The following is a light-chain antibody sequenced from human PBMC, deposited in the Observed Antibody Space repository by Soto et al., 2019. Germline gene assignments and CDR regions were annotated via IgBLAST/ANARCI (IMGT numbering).Light chain of an antibody. J-gene: IGLJ2*01. CDR2: RNN. CDR3: VAWDDSLSGVV. Sequence: QSVLTQPPSAYGTPGQRVTISCSGSSSNIGSNYVYWYQQLPGTAPKLLIYRNNQRPSGVPDRFSGSKSGTSASLAISGLGSEDEADYYCVAWDDSLSGVVFGGGTQLTVL. V-gene: IGLV1-47*01. CDR1: SSNIGSNY.